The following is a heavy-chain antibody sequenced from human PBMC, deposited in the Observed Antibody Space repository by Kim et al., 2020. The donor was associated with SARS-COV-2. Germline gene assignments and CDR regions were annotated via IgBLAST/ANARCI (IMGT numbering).Heavy chain of an antibody. CDR3: ARVLGYSSGYYFDY. Sequence: NPPLKSRVTISVDTSKNQFSLKLSSVTAADTAVYYCARVLGYSSGYYFDYWGQGTLVTVSS. D-gene: IGHD3-22*01. J-gene: IGHJ4*02. V-gene: IGHV4-59*01.